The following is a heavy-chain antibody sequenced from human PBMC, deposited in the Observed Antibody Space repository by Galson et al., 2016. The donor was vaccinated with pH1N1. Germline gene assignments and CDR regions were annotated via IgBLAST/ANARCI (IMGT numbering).Heavy chain of an antibody. V-gene: IGHV1-2*02. J-gene: IGHJ4*02. CDR1: GYTFTDYY. CDR2: INPNSGDT. D-gene: IGHD6-13*01. CDR3: ARDEAAGTPFDY. Sequence: SVKVSCKASGYTFTDYYIHWVRQAPGQGLEWMGWINPNSGDTNYAQKFQGRVTTTSDTSITTAYLELRGLRGDDTAMYFCARDEAAGTPFDYWGQGALVTVPS.